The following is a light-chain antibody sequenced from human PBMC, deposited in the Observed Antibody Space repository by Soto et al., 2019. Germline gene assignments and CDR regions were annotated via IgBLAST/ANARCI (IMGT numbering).Light chain of an antibody. Sequence: QSALTQPASVSGSPGQSITISCTGTSSDVGGYDFVSWYQQHPGKAPKLIIYEVSNRPSGVSHRFSGSKSGNTASLTISGLQAEDEADYYCHSYTSTSARVFGGGTKLTVL. V-gene: IGLV2-14*01. CDR3: HSYTSTSARV. CDR2: EVS. J-gene: IGLJ3*02. CDR1: SSDVGGYDF.